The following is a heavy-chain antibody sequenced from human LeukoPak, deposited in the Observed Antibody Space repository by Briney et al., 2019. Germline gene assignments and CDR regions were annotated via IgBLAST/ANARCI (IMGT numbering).Heavy chain of an antibody. CDR2: INHSGST. D-gene: IGHD3-22*01. J-gene: IGHJ4*02. CDR1: GGSISGYY. V-gene: IGHV4-34*01. Sequence: SDTLSLTCAVYGGSISGYYWSWIRQPQGKGLEWIGEINHSGSTNYNPSLKSRVTISVDTSKNQFSLKLSSVTAADTAVYYCASTTLYYYDSSSYYAGFDYWGQGTLVTVSS. CDR3: ASTTLYYYDSSSYYAGFDY.